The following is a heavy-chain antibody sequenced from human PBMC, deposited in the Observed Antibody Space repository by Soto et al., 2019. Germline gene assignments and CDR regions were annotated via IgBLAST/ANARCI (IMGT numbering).Heavy chain of an antibody. CDR1: GYTFAAYY. CDR2: INPSSGGT. D-gene: IGHD4-17*01. V-gene: IGHV1-2*02. Sequence: ASVKVSCKPSGYTFAAYYIHWIRQAPGQGLEWMGWINPSSGGTVYAQNFQDRVTMTRDTSISTAYMELRRLNSDDTAVYYCARGPAYGDYWGYYFDSWGQGTPVTVSS. J-gene: IGHJ4*02. CDR3: ARGPAYGDYWGYYFDS.